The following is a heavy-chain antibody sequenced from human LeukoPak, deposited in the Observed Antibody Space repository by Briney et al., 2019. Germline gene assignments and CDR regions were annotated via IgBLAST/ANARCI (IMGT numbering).Heavy chain of an antibody. V-gene: IGHV4-31*03. D-gene: IGHD5-18*01. CDR3: ARGSELWYPFFDY. CDR2: IYYSGST. Sequence: PSQTLSLTCTVSGDSISTGGYYWTWIRQHPGKGLEWIGYIYYSGSTDYNPSLRSRLNISIDTSKNQFSLKLTSVTAADTAVYYCARGSELWYPFFDYWGQGTLVTVSS. J-gene: IGHJ4*02. CDR1: GDSISTGGYY.